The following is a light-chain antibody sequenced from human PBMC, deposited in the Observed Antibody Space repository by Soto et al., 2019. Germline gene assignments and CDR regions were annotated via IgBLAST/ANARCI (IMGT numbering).Light chain of an antibody. CDR3: AAWDDSLSVGV. J-gene: IGLJ1*01. Sequence: QPVLTQPPSASGAPGQRVTISCSGSSSNIGSNSVYWYHQFPGTAPKLLIYKNDQRPSGVPDRFSGSKSGTSASLAISGLRSEDEADYYCAAWDDSLSVGVFGTGTKVTVL. CDR1: SSNIGSNS. V-gene: IGLV1-47*01. CDR2: KND.